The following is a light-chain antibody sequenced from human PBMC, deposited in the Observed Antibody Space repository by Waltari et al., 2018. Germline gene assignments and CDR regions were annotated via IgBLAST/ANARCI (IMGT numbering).Light chain of an antibody. CDR2: EVS. J-gene: IGLJ2*01. Sequence: QAALTQPRSVSGSPGQSVTVSCTGTSSDIGGYKYVSWYQQHPGTAPKLMIYEVSKRPSGVSDRFSGSKSGNTASLTISGLQAEDDADYYCSSYAGSNTLLFGGGTRLTVL. CDR3: SSYAGSNTLL. CDR1: SSDIGGYKY. V-gene: IGLV2-11*01.